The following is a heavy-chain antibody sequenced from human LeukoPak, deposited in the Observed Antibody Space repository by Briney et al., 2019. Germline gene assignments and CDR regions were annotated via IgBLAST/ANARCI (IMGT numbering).Heavy chain of an antibody. V-gene: IGHV3-7*03. D-gene: IGHD3-10*01. CDR3: ARVILYGSGSYYIDY. CDR2: IKQDGSEK. CDR1: GFTFSNYW. Sequence: GGSLRLSCAASGFTFSNYWMSWVRQAPGKGLEGVANIKQDGSEKYYVDSVKGRFTISRDNAKNSLYLQMNSLRAEDTAVYYCARVILYGSGSYYIDYWGQGTLVTVSS. J-gene: IGHJ4*02.